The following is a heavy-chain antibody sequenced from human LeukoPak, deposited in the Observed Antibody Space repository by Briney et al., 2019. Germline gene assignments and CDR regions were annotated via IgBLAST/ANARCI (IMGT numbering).Heavy chain of an antibody. CDR2: ISGSGDST. CDR3: ARADSTRDAFDI. J-gene: IGHJ3*02. D-gene: IGHD2-2*01. Sequence: GGSLRLSCVASGFTFINYAMSWVRQAPGKGLEWVSGISGSGDSTYYADSVKGRFTISRDNSKNTLYLQMNSLRAEDTAVYYCARADSTRDAFDIWGQGTMVTVSS. CDR1: GFTFINYA. V-gene: IGHV3-23*01.